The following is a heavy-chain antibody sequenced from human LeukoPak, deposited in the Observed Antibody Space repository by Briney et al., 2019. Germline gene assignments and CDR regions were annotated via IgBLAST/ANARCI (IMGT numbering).Heavy chain of an antibody. J-gene: IGHJ4*02. CDR2: IWYDGSNK. CDR1: GFTFSSYG. CDR3: ARGSGSYPTDY. Sequence: GGSLRLSCAASGFTFSSYGMHWVRQAPGKGLEWVAVIWYDGSNKYYADSVKGRFTISRDNSKNTLYLQMNSLRAEDTAVYYCARGSGSYPTDYWGQGTLVTVSS. D-gene: IGHD1-26*01. V-gene: IGHV3-33*01.